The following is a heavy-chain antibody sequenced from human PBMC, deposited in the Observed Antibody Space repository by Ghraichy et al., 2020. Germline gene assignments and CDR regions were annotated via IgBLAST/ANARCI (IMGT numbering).Heavy chain of an antibody. Sequence: SETLSLTCTVSGGSIRSSSYYWGWTRQPPGKGLEWIGSINYSGSTYYNPSLKSRVTISVDTSKNQFSLKLSSVTTADTAVYCCARHVGWYGEFDYWGQGTLVTVSS. CDR1: GGSIRSSSYY. CDR2: INYSGST. V-gene: IGHV4-39*01. CDR3: ARHVGWYGEFDY. J-gene: IGHJ4*02. D-gene: IGHD3-10*01.